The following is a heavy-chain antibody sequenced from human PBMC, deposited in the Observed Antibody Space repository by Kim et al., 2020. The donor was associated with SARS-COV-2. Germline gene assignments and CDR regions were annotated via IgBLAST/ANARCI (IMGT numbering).Heavy chain of an antibody. D-gene: IGHD6-13*01. CDR3: ARTRKYTSSWYDNWFDP. V-gene: IGHV3-20*01. J-gene: IGHJ5*02. Sequence: SVKGRFTISRDNADNSLYLQMNTLKVEDTALYHCARTRKYTSSWYDNWFDPWGQGTLVTVSS.